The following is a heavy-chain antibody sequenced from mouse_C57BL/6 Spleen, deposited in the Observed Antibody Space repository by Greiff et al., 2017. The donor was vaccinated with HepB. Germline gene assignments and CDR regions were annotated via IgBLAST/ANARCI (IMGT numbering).Heavy chain of an antibody. Sequence: QVQLQQSGPELVKPGASVKISCKASGYAFSSSWMNWVKQRPGKGLEWIGRIYPGDGDTNYNGKFKGKATLTADKSSSTAYMQLSSLTSEDSAVYFCARGEDYAWFAYWGQGTLVTVSA. CDR2: IYPGDGDT. D-gene: IGHD2-4*01. V-gene: IGHV1-82*01. CDR3: ARGEDYAWFAY. CDR1: GYAFSSSW. J-gene: IGHJ3*01.